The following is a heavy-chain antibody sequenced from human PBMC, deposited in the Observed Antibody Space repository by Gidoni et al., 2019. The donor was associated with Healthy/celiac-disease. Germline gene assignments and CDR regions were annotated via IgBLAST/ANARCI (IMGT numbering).Heavy chain of an antibody. J-gene: IGHJ3*02. CDR1: GCSLSSYY. V-gene: IGHV4-4*07. CDR2: IYTSGST. CDR3: ARGGVGIAAFDI. Sequence: QVQLQESGPGLVKPLGTLSLTCTVSGCSLSSYYRSWTRQPAGKGLEWIGRIYTSGSTNYNPSLKSRVTMSVDTSKNQFSLKLSAVTAADTAVYYCARGGVGIAAFDIWGQGTMVTVSS. D-gene: IGHD6-13*01.